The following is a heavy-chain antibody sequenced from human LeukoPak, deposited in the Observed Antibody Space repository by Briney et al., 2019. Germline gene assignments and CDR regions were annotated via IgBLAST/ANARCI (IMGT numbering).Heavy chain of an antibody. J-gene: IGHJ4*02. CDR1: GGSISSSSYY. Sequence: SETLSLTCTVSGGSISSSSYYWGWIRQPPGKGLEWIGSIYYSGSTYYNPSLRSRVTISVDTSKNQFSLKLSSVTAADTAVYYCAGQRGYSYGYSGYFDYWGQGTLVTVSS. V-gene: IGHV4-39*07. D-gene: IGHD5-18*01. CDR3: AGQRGYSYGYSGYFDY. CDR2: IYYSGST.